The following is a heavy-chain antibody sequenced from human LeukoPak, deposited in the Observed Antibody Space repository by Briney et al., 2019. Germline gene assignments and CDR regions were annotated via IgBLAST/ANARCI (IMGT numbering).Heavy chain of an antibody. CDR2: IYYSGST. D-gene: IGHD5-18*01. Sequence: PSETLSLTCAVYGGSFSGYYWSWIRQPPGKGLEWIGSIYYSGSTYYNPSLKSRVTISVDTSKNQFSLKLSSVTAADTAVYYCARDQYSYGYVSFDYWGQGTLVTVSS. J-gene: IGHJ4*02. CDR3: ARDQYSYGYVSFDY. V-gene: IGHV4-34*01. CDR1: GGSFSGYY.